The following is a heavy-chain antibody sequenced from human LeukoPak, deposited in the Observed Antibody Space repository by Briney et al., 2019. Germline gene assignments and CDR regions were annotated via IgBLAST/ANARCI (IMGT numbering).Heavy chain of an antibody. V-gene: IGHV3-21*01. CDR3: ARDFGRYYFDY. CDR1: GFTFDDYG. D-gene: IGHD3-10*01. CDR2: ISSRSGYI. J-gene: IGHJ4*02. Sequence: GCLTLSCAAAGFTFDDYGMNWVRQAPGEGLEWVSSISSRSGYIYYADSVKGRFTISRDNAKNSLYLQMNSLRAEDTAVYYCARDFGRYYFDYWGQGTLVTVSS.